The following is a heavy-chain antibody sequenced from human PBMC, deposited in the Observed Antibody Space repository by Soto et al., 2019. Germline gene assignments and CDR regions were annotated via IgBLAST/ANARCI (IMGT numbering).Heavy chain of an antibody. CDR1: GFTFSSYS. Sequence: PGGSLRLSCAASGFTFSSYSMNWVRQAPGKGLEWVSSISSSSSYIYYADSVKGRFTISRDNAKNSLYLQMNSLRAEDTAVYYCERGKNIVVVPAAPHDYYYGMDVWGQGTTVTVSS. V-gene: IGHV3-21*01. CDR3: ERGKNIVVVPAAPHDYYYGMDV. CDR2: ISSSSSYI. D-gene: IGHD2-2*01. J-gene: IGHJ6*02.